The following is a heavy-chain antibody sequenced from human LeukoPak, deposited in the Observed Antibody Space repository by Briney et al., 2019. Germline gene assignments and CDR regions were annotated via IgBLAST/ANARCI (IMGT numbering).Heavy chain of an antibody. Sequence: GGSLRLSCAASGFTFSSYSMNWVRQAPGKGLEWVSYISSSSSTIYYADSVKGRFTISRDNAKNSLYLQMNSLRAEDTAVYYCARASSMVRGVISPFDYWGQGTLVTVSS. CDR2: ISSSSSTI. CDR1: GFTFSSYS. CDR3: ARASSMVRGVISPFDY. J-gene: IGHJ4*02. V-gene: IGHV3-48*04. D-gene: IGHD3-10*01.